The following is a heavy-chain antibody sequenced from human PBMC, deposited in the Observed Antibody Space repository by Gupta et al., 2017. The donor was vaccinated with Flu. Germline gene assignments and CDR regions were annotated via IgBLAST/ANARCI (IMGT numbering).Heavy chain of an antibody. V-gene: IGHV4-61*02. Sequence: QVLLQESGPGLVKPSQTLSLTCTVSGDSVTSNKIYWHWLRQSADKGLEWIGQVFFGGPTQYNPSLRPRVSISIHSPRNYFSLELTSVTVADTAVYYCAAGRLPVIGRLDYWGHGSLVSVSS. J-gene: IGHJ4*01. CDR2: VFFGGPT. CDR1: GDSVTSNKIY. CDR3: AAGRLPVIGRLDY. D-gene: IGHD2-21*01.